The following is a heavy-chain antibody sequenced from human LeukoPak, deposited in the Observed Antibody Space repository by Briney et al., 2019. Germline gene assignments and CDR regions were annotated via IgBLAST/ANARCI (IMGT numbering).Heavy chain of an antibody. CDR3: AKDRSFGTTGLGSNSNDY. J-gene: IGHJ4*02. CDR1: GFTFSSYA. D-gene: IGHD2/OR15-2a*01. Sequence: GGSLRLSCAASGFTFSSYAMTWVRQAPGKGLEWVSGISGSGGNTYYTDSVRGRLSISRDNSKNTLYLQMNSLRAEDTAVYYCAKDRSFGTTGLGSNSNDYWGQGTLVTVSS. V-gene: IGHV3-23*01. CDR2: ISGSGGNT.